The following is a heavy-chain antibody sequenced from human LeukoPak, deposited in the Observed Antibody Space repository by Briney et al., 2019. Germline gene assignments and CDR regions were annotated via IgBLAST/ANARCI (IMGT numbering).Heavy chain of an antibody. D-gene: IGHD1-26*01. CDR2: IFGSGDF. CDR1: GGSISDYY. J-gene: IGHJ3*02. V-gene: IGHV4-59*01. CDR3: AREKDTGSNYAKIRYDI. Sequence: KSSETLSLTCTVSGGSISDYYWSWVRQPPGKGLEWIGWIFGSGDFNYNPSLKSRLSISVDTSNNQFSLKLTSATAADTAVYYCAREKDTGSNYAKIRYDIWGRGTMVTVSS.